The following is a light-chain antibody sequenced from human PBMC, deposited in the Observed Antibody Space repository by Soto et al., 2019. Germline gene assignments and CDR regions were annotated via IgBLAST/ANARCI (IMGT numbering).Light chain of an antibody. Sequence: EVVMTQSPATLSVSPGERATLSCRASQSVSSDLAWYHQKPGQAPRLLIYGASTRATGIPGRFSGSGSGTNFTFTFSSLHSEDFAIYFCQQYNNWPITFGQGTRLEIK. CDR1: QSVSSD. J-gene: IGKJ5*01. V-gene: IGKV3-15*01. CDR3: QQYNNWPIT. CDR2: GAS.